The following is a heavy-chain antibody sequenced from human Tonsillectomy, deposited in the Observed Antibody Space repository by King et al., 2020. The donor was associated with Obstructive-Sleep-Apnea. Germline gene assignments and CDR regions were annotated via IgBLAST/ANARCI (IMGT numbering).Heavy chain of an antibody. V-gene: IGHV1-69*01. CDR3: AREGYFYGSGGRTYYYGMDV. CDR2: IIPIFGTA. J-gene: IGHJ6*02. D-gene: IGHD3-10*01. CDR1: GGTFSSYA. Sequence: VQLVQSGAEVKKPGSSVKVSCKASGGTFSSYAISWVRQAPGQGLEWMGGIIPIFGTANYAQKFQGRVTITADESTSTAYMELSSLRSEDTAVYYYAREGYFYGSGGRTYYYGMDVWGQGTTVTVSS.